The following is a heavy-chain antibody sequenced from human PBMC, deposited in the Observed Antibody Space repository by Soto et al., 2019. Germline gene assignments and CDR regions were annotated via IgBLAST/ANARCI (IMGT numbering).Heavy chain of an antibody. D-gene: IGHD6-13*01. Sequence: PSETLSLTCTVSGGSISSYYWSWIRQPPGKGLEWIGYTYYSGSTNYNPSLKSRVTISVDTSKNQFSLKLSSVTAADTAVYYCARVGYSSRPRGWFDPWGQGTLVTVSS. CDR2: TYYSGST. J-gene: IGHJ5*02. CDR1: GGSISSYY. V-gene: IGHV4-59*01. CDR3: ARVGYSSRPRGWFDP.